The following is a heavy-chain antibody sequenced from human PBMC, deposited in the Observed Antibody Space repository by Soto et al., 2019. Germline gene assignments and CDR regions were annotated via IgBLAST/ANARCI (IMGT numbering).Heavy chain of an antibody. CDR3: ARNRHTRYYDFSYGMDV. D-gene: IGHD3-3*01. CDR1: GFTFSSYS. J-gene: IGHJ6*02. Sequence: VSLRLSCAASGFTFSSYSMNWVRQAPGKGLEWVSYISSSSSTIYYADSVKGRFTISRDNAKNSLYLQMNSLRDEDTAVYYCARNRHTRYYDFSYGMDVWGQGTTVTVSS. V-gene: IGHV3-48*02. CDR2: ISSSSSTI.